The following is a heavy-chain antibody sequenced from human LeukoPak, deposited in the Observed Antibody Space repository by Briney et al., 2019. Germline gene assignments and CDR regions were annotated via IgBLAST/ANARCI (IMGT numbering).Heavy chain of an antibody. CDR2: IYSGGST. Sequence: GGSLRLSCAASGLIVSSNYMSWVRQAPGKGLEWGSVIYSGGSTYYADSVKGRFTISRDNSKNTVYLQMNSLRAEDTAVYYCARYSYDSSGYPYYFDYWGQGTLVTVSS. D-gene: IGHD3-22*01. CDR3: ARYSYDSSGYPYYFDY. V-gene: IGHV3-53*01. J-gene: IGHJ4*02. CDR1: GLIVSSNY.